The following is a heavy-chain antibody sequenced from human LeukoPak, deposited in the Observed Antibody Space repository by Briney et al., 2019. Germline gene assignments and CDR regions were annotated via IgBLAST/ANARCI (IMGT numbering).Heavy chain of an antibody. V-gene: IGHV4-61*02. CDR2: IYTSGST. J-gene: IGHJ4*02. CDR1: GGSISSGSYY. Sequence: SETLSLTCTVSGGSISSGSYYWSWIRQPAGKGLEWIGRIYTSGSTNYNPSLKSRVTMSVDTSKNQFSLKLSSVTAADTAVYYCARARVGSGGYSYFDYWGQGTLVTVSS. CDR3: ARARVGSGGYSYFDY. D-gene: IGHD3-10*01.